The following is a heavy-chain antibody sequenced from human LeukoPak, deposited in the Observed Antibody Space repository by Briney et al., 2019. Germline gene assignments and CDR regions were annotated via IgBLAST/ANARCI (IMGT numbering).Heavy chain of an antibody. D-gene: IGHD6-13*01. V-gene: IGHV3-11*04. CDR3: ARILEGYHYYMDV. Sequence: GGSLRLSCAASGVSFSDYYMSWIRQAPGKGLQWVSYIDTGGSITYYAGSVKARFTISRDNAKNSLYLQMNSLRVEDTAVYYCARILEGYHYYMDVWGKGTTVTVSS. J-gene: IGHJ6*03. CDR1: GVSFSDYY. CDR2: IDTGGSIT.